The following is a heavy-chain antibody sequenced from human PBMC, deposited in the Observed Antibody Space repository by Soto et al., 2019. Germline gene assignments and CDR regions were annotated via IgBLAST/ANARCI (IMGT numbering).Heavy chain of an antibody. V-gene: IGHV3-33*01. CDR2: IWYDGSEK. Sequence: QVQLVESGGGVVQPGRSLRLSCEGGAFTFRNPGEHWVRQAPGKGLEWLAVIWYDGSEKYYADSVRGRFFVSRDNAKNTLYLQMNSLTVEDTALYYCARWSDKKVVDPWGQGTAVTVS. CDR3: ARWSDKKVVDP. D-gene: IGHD1-26*01. CDR1: AFTFRNPG. J-gene: IGHJ5*02.